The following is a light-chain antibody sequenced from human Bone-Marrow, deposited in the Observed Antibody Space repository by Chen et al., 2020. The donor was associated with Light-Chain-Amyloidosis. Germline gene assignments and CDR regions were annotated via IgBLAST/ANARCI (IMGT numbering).Light chain of an antibody. CDR3: QQRSNWPPALT. Sequence: EFVLTQSPATLSLSPGERATLSCRASQSVGSYLAWYQQKPGQAPRLLIYDASNRAIGIPARFSGSGSGTDFTLTINSLEPEDFAVYYCQQRSNWPPALTFGGGTKVEIK. CDR2: DAS. V-gene: IGKV3-11*01. J-gene: IGKJ4*01. CDR1: QSVGSY.